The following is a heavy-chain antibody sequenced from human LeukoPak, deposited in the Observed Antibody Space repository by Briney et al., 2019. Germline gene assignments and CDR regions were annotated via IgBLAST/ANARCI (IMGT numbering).Heavy chain of an antibody. V-gene: IGHV4-59*11. Sequence: SETLSLTCTGSGGSISSQYWSWIRQPPGKGLAWIGYIYYSGSTNYNPSLKSRVTMSVDTSKNQFALKLSSVTAADTAMYYCARSLAAATYYFDYWGQGALVTVSS. CDR3: ARSLAAATYYFDY. J-gene: IGHJ4*02. CDR2: IYYSGST. CDR1: GGSISSQY. D-gene: IGHD6-6*01.